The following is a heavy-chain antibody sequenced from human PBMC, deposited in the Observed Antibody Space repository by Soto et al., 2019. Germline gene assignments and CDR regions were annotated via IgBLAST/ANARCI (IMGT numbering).Heavy chain of an antibody. D-gene: IGHD2-15*01. CDR2: ISWSRGSI. CDR1: GFTFNDYA. J-gene: IGHJ1*01. Sequence: GGSLRLSCAASGFTFNDYAMHWVRQAPGKGLEWVSGISWSRGSIGYADSVKGRFTISRDNARNSLYLQIDSLGVEDTAVYYCATPYYFNHWGPGTLVTVSS. CDR3: ATPYYFNH. V-gene: IGHV3-9*01.